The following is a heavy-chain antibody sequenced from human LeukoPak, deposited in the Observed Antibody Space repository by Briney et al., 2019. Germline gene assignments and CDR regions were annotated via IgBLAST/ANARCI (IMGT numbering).Heavy chain of an antibody. CDR1: GGTFSSYA. Sequence: SVRVSCKASGGTFSSYAISWVRQAPGQGLEWMGGIIPIFGTANYAQKFQGRVTITADESTSTAYMELSSLRSEDTAVYYCARDYGSGSYGGAWGQGTLVTVSS. J-gene: IGHJ4*02. CDR2: IIPIFGTA. V-gene: IGHV1-69*13. CDR3: ARDYGSGSYGGA. D-gene: IGHD3-10*01.